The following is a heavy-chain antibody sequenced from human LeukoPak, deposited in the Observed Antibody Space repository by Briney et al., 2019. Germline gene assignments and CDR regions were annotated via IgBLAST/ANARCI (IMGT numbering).Heavy chain of an antibody. CDR1: GFTFGTYW. V-gene: IGHV3-7*01. CDR2: INQDGREN. Sequence: GGSLRLSCEASGFTFGTYWINWVRQAPGKGLEWVANINQDGRENYYVDSVKGRFTISRDNAKNSLYLQMNSLRAEDTAVYYCARSSWVDYWGQGTLVTVSS. CDR3: ARSSWVDY. J-gene: IGHJ4*02. D-gene: IGHD6-13*01.